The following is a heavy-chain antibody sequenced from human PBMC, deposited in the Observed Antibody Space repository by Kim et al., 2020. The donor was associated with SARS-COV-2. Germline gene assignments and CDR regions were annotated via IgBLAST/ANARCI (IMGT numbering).Heavy chain of an antibody. CDR2: RGST. D-gene: IGHD1-20*01. Sequence: RGSTNHTPSLKRRVTKSVDTSKNQFSLKLSSVTAADTAVYYCARAGIGKYWGQGTLVTVSS. J-gene: IGHJ4*02. V-gene: IGHV4-34*01. CDR3: ARAGIGKY.